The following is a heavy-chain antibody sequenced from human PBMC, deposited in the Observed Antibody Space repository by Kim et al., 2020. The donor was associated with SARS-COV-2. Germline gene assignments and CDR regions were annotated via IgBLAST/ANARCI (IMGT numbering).Heavy chain of an antibody. CDR3: ARDSNAYDFWSGRPDY. V-gene: IGHV3-30-3*01. Sequence: GGSLRLSCAASGFTFSSYAMHWVRQAPGKGLEWVAVISYDGSNKYYADSVKGRFTISRDNSKNTLYLQMNSLRAEDTAVYYCARDSNAYDFWSGRPDYWGQGTLVTVSS. CDR1: GFTFSSYA. J-gene: IGHJ4*02. D-gene: IGHD3-3*01. CDR2: ISYDGSNK.